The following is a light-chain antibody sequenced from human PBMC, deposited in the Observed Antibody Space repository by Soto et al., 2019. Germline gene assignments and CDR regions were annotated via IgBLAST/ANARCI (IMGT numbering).Light chain of an antibody. CDR1: QSVSSN. V-gene: IGKV3-15*01. CDR3: QQYNNWPPGT. CDR2: GAS. J-gene: IGKJ1*01. Sequence: EIVMTHSPATLSVSPGERATLSCRASQSVSSNLAWYQQKPGQAPRLLIYGASTRATGIPARFSGSGSGTEFTITISSLQSEDFAVYYCQQYNNWPPGTFGQGTKVEIK.